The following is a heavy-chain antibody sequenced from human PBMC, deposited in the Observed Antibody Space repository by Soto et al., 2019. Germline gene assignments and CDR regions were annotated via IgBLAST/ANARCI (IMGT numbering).Heavy chain of an antibody. J-gene: IGHJ4*02. CDR1: GFTFTSYD. Sequence: QVQLVQSGAEVKKPGASVRVSCKASGFTFTSYDLYWVRQATGQGLEWMGWMNPSSGNAVYTQKFQDRVTMPRDTSINTAYMEMSGLRSEDTAVYYCTRGQGNHWGQGSLVTVSS. CDR2: MNPSSGNA. CDR3: TRGQGNH. V-gene: IGHV1-8*01.